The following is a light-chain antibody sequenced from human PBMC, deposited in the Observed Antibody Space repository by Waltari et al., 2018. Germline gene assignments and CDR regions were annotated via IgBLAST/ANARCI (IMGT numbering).Light chain of an antibody. CDR1: SSDVGGYNY. J-gene: IGLJ3*02. Sequence: QSALTQPASVSGSPGQSITISCTGTSSDVGGYNYVSWYQQHPGKAPKLMIYDVSKRPSGVSNRFSGSKSGNTASLTISGLQPEDEADYYYNSFTSSSTVVFGGGTKLTVL. CDR3: NSFTSSSTVV. V-gene: IGLV2-14*03. CDR2: DVS.